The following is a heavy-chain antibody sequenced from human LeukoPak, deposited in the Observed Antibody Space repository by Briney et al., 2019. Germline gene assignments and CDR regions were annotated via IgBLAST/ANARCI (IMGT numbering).Heavy chain of an antibody. D-gene: IGHD2-2*01. CDR2: ISGSGGST. CDR3: AKDAVWGSSTSCYGDY. V-gene: IGHV3-23*01. CDR1: GFTFSSYA. Sequence: GGSLRLSCAASGFTFSSYAMSWVRQAPGKGLEWVSDISGSGGSTYYADSVKGRFTISRDNSKNTLYLQMNSLRAEDTAVYYCAKDAVWGSSTSCYGDYWGQGTLVTVSS. J-gene: IGHJ4*02.